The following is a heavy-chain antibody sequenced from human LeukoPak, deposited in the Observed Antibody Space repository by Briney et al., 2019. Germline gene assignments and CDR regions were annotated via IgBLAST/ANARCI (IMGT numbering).Heavy chain of an antibody. V-gene: IGHV4-30-4*08. Sequence: SETLSLTCTVSGGSISSGDYYWSWIRQPPGKGLEWIGYIYYGGSTYYNPSLKSRVTISVDTSKNQFSLKLSSVTAADTAVYYCARDSSPQYWYFDLWGRGTLVTVSS. CDR2: IYYGGST. J-gene: IGHJ2*01. CDR3: ARDSSPQYWYFDL. CDR1: GGSISSGDYY.